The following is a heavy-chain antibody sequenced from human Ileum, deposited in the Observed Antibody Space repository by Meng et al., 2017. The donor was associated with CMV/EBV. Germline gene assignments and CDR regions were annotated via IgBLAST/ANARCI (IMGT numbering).Heavy chain of an antibody. D-gene: IGHD5-24*01. CDR2: IIPIVDVT. Sequence: QVKLVQSGAEVKKPGPAVKVSCKASGGTFSSNSISSVRQAPGQGLEWMGRIIPIVDVTNYSEKFQGRVTITADKATGTAYMELTSLRPEDTAVYYCAKDQADDYNYPPLDYWGQGTLVTVSS. V-gene: IGHV1-69*08. J-gene: IGHJ4*02. CDR3: AKDQADDYNYPPLDY. CDR1: GGTFSSNS.